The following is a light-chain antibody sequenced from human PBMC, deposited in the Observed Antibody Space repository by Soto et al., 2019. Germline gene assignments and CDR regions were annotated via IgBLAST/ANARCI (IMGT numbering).Light chain of an antibody. Sequence: QSVLTQPASVSGSPGQSITFSCTGTNNDIGGYNYVSWYQQHPGKAPKLMIFDVSNRPSGVSYRFSGSKSGNTASLTISGLQAEDEADYYCSSYTSSSTLLFGGGTKLTVL. V-gene: IGLV2-14*01. CDR3: SSYTSSSTLL. CDR2: DVS. CDR1: NNDIGGYNY. J-gene: IGLJ2*01.